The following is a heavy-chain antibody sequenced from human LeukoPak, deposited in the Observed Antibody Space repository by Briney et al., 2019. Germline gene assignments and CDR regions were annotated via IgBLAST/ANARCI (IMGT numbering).Heavy chain of an antibody. CDR1: GYSFTSHY. CDR3: ARDNSVGDIAWWFDP. CDR2: INPSGSSA. Sequence: ASVKVSCKASGYSFTSHYMHWVRQAPGQGLEWMGLINPSGSSALYAQKFQGRVTMTRDMSTTTDYMELSSLRSEDTAVYYCARDNSVGDIAWWFDPWGQGTLVTVSS. J-gene: IGHJ5*02. V-gene: IGHV1-46*01. D-gene: IGHD3-16*02.